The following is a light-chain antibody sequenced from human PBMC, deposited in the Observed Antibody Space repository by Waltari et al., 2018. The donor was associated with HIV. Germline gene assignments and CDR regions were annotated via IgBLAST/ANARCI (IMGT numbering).Light chain of an antibody. V-gene: IGKV1-39*01. J-gene: IGKJ4*02. Sequence: IHSSQTPSFFSSCVRYSVPITCRASDSIYSYLNWFQQKPEKAPKLIISAASNLESGVPSRFRGSGSGAVFTLSISSLQLGDFATYYCQQSRTTPLTFGAGTRVEV. CDR1: DSIYSY. CDR2: AAS. CDR3: QQSRTTPLT.